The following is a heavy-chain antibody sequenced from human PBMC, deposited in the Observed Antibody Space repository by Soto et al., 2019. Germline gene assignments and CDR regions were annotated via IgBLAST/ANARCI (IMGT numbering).Heavy chain of an antibody. Sequence: GGSLRLSCAASGFTFSSYGMHWVRQAPGKGLEWVAVISHDGSNKYYADSVKGRFTISRDNSKNTLYLQMNSLRAEDTAVYYCATPPYDFWSGFYWGWHSNYMDVWGKGTTVTVSS. D-gene: IGHD3-3*01. CDR2: ISHDGSNK. CDR3: ATPPYDFWSGFYWGWHSNYMDV. V-gene: IGHV3-30*03. J-gene: IGHJ6*03. CDR1: GFTFSSYG.